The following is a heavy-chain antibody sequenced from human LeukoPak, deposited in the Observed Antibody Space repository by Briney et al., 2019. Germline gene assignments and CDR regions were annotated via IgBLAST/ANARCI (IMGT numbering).Heavy chain of an antibody. CDR2: ISGSGGST. V-gene: IGHV3-23*01. J-gene: IGHJ6*03. CDR3: ATSSGRRFYYYYYMDV. Sequence: GGSLRLSXAASGFTFSSYAMSWVRQAPGKGLEWVSAISGSGGSTYYADSVKGRFTISRDNSKNTLYLQMNSLRAEDTAVYYCATSSGRRFYYYYYMDVWGKGTTVTVSS. CDR1: GFTFSSYA. D-gene: IGHD1-26*01.